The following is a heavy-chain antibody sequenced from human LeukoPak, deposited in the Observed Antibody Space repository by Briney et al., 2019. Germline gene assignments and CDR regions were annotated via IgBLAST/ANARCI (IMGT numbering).Heavy chain of an antibody. D-gene: IGHD6-13*01. CDR2: INPSGGST. V-gene: IGHV1-46*01. CDR3: ARGVLKAAAAPFYMDV. J-gene: IGHJ6*03. Sequence: ASVKVSCKASGYTFTSYYMHWVRQAPGQGLEWMGIINPSGGSTSYAQKFQGRVTMTRDMSTSTVYMELSSLRSEDTAVYYCARGVLKAAAAPFYMDVWGKGTTVTISS. CDR1: GYTFTSYY.